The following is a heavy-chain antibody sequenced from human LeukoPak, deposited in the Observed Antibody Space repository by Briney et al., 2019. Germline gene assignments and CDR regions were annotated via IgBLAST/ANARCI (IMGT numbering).Heavy chain of an antibody. CDR2: ISAYNGNT. D-gene: IGHD5-18*01. V-gene: IGHV1-18*01. CDR3: AKALVRYSGFWYGMDV. CDR1: GYTFTSYG. J-gene: IGHJ6*02. Sequence: ASVKVSCKASGYTFTSYGISWVRQAPGQGLEWMGWISAYNGNTNYAQKLQGRVTMTTDTSTSTAYMELRSLRSDDTAVYYCAKALVRYSGFWYGMDVWGQGTTVTVSS.